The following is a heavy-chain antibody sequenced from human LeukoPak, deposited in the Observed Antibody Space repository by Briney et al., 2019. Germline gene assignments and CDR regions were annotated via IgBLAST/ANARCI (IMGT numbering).Heavy chain of an antibody. CDR3: ARRIRGAPTDY. D-gene: IGHD3-10*01. J-gene: IGHJ4*02. CDR1: GYTFTTYD. CDR2: MNPNSGNT. V-gene: IGHV1-8*01. Sequence: GASVKVSCKASGYTFTTYDLNWVRQATGQGLELMGWMNPNSGNTGYAQKFQGSVTMTRNISITTAYMELSNLTSEDTAVYYCARRIRGAPTDYWGQGTLVTVSS.